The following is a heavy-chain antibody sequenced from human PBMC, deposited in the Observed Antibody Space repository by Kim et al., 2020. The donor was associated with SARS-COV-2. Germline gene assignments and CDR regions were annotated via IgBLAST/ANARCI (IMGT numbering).Heavy chain of an antibody. J-gene: IGHJ6*02. Sequence: GGSLRLSCAASGFTFRNHGMHWVRQAPGKGLEWVAFIWYDGSETEYADSVKGRFSISRDNAKNTVFLQMNSLGTADTALYYCARDGQSLAPFALDVWGQGTTVTVSS. V-gene: IGHV3-33*01. D-gene: IGHD1-26*01. CDR1: GFTFRNHG. CDR3: ARDGQSLAPFALDV. CDR2: IWYDGSET.